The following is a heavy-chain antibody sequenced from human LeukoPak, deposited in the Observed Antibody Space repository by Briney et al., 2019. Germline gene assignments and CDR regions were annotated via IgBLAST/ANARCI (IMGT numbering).Heavy chain of an antibody. CDR3: AREMAPYSADDAFDI. V-gene: IGHV4-39*02. CDR2: ISYSGNT. CDR1: GGSISSSSYY. J-gene: IGHJ3*02. Sequence: SETLSLTCTVSGGSISSSSYYWGWIRQPPGKGLECIGTISYSGNTYDNPSLKSRVTISVDTSKNHFSLRLSSVSAADTAVYYCAREMAPYSADDAFDIWGQGTMVTVSS. D-gene: IGHD6-13*01.